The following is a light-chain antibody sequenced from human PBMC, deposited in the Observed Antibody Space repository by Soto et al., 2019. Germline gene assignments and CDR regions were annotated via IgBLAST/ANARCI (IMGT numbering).Light chain of an antibody. V-gene: IGLV2-14*01. Sequence: QSVLTQPASVSGSPGQSITISCTGTSSDVGGYNYVSWYQQHPGKAPKLMIYEVSNRPSGVSNRFSGSKSGNTASLTISGLQAEDEADYYCRSYTSSSTLEVFGGGTKVTVL. CDR1: SSDVGGYNY. J-gene: IGLJ3*02. CDR3: RSYTSSSTLEV. CDR2: EVS.